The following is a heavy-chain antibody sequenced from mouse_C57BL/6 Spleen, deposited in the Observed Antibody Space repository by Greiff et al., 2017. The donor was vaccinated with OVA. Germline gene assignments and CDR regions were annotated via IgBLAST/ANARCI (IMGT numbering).Heavy chain of an antibody. CDR2: FHPYNDDT. CDR1: GYTFTTYP. V-gene: IGHV1-47*01. Sequence: VHLVESGAELVKPGASVKMSCKASGYTFTTYPIEWMKQNHGKSLEWIGNFHPYNDDTKYNEKFKGKATLTVEKSSSTVYLELSRLTSDDSAVYYCARRGAIYYDYEDAMDYWGQGTSVTVSS. CDR3: ARRGAIYYDYEDAMDY. D-gene: IGHD2-4*01. J-gene: IGHJ4*01.